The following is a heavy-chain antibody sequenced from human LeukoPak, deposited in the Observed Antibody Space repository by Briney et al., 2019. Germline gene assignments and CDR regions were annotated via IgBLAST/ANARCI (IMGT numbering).Heavy chain of an antibody. D-gene: IGHD3-22*01. V-gene: IGHV3-48*01. Sequence: TGGSLRLSCAASGFTFSSYSMNWVRQAPGKGLEWVSYISSSSSTIYYADSVKGRFTISRDNAKNSLYLQMDSLRAEDTAVYYCARALVYYDPTGYYYVRYFQHWGQGTLVTVSS. CDR1: GFTFSSYS. J-gene: IGHJ1*01. CDR3: ARALVYYDPTGYYYVRYFQH. CDR2: ISSSSSTI.